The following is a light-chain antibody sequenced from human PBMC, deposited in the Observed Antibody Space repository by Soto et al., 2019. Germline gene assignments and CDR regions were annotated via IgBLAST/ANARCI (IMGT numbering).Light chain of an antibody. J-gene: IGKJ1*01. Sequence: DIQMTQSPSNLSASVGDRVTITCRASQSISSWLAWYQQKPGKAPKLLIYDASSLQTGVPSRFSGSGSGTDCTLTISSLQPDDFATYYCQQYNSYSWTFGQGTKVDIK. CDR2: DAS. CDR1: QSISSW. CDR3: QQYNSYSWT. V-gene: IGKV1-5*01.